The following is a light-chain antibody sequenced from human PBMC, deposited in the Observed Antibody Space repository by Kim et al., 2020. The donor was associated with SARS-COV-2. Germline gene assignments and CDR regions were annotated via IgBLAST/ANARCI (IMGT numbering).Light chain of an antibody. CDR2: RNN. CDR1: SNNVGNQG. Sequence: RQTATLTCTGNSNNVGNQGAAWLQQHQGHPPNLLSSRNNNRPSGISERLSAYRSGNTASLTITGLQPEDEADYYCSAWDSSLSAQVFGGGTQLTVL. CDR3: SAWDSSLSAQV. J-gene: IGLJ3*02. V-gene: IGLV10-54*01.